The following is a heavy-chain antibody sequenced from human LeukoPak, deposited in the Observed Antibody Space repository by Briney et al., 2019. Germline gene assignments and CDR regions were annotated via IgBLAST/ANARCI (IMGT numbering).Heavy chain of an antibody. J-gene: IGHJ4*02. CDR1: GFTVSSDY. Sequence: GGSLRLSRVGSGFTVSSDYMSWVRQAPGRGLEWVSIIYSDGSTYYANSVKGRFTISRDSSKNTLYLQMNSLRADDTAIYYCARDSGFSDYAYWGQGTLVTVSS. D-gene: IGHD4-17*01. CDR3: ARDSGFSDYAY. V-gene: IGHV3-66*01. CDR2: IYSDGST.